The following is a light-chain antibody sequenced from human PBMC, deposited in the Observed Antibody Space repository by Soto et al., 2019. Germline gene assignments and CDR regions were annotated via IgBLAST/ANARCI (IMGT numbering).Light chain of an antibody. V-gene: IGKV1-5*01. J-gene: IGKJ1*01. CDR3: QQYNSYPWP. Sequence: DRKMIQSGSTLSAYLGDRVTITCRASQTVNAWLAWYQHKPGKAPKPLIYDASSLESGVPSRFSGSGSGTEFTLTISSLQPDDFATYYCQQYNSYPWPFGQGSMV. CDR1: QTVNAW. CDR2: DAS.